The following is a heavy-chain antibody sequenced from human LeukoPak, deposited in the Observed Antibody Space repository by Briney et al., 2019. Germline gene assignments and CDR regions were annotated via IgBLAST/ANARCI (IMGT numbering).Heavy chain of an antibody. V-gene: IGHV3-7*01. Sequence: GGSLRLSCAASVFTFSSHWMSWVRQAPGKGLEWVANIKQDGSEKYYVDSVKGRSTISRDNAKNSLYLQINSLRVEDTAVYYCARGRYSGYDSFDYWGQGTLVTVSS. CDR1: VFTFSSHW. J-gene: IGHJ4*02. D-gene: IGHD5-12*01. CDR2: IKQDGSEK. CDR3: ARGRYSGYDSFDY.